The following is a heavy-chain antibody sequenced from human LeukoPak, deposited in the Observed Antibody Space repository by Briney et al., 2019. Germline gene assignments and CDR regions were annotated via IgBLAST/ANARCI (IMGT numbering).Heavy chain of an antibody. D-gene: IGHD3-10*01. Sequence: PGESLRLSYGASRLTINSYATSWVRQAPGKGLEWVSTIIGTAGNTYYADSVKGRFTISRDDSKNTVYLQMNSLRAEDTALYSCAKYSSGTYYRGLDQWGQGTLVTVSS. CDR3: AKYSSGTYYRGLDQ. J-gene: IGHJ4*02. CDR2: IIGTAGNT. CDR1: RLTINSYA. V-gene: IGHV3-23*01.